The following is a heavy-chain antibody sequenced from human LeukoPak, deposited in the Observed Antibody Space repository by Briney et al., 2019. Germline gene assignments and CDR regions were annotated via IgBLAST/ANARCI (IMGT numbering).Heavy chain of an antibody. Sequence: SETPSLTCAVYGGSFSGYYWSWIRQPPGKGLEWIGEINHSGSTNYNPSLKSRVTISVDTSKNQFSLKLSSVTAADTAVYYCARGRLGGYDNWFDPWGQGTLVTVSS. V-gene: IGHV4-34*01. D-gene: IGHD5-12*01. J-gene: IGHJ5*02. CDR1: GGSFSGYY. CDR3: ARGRLGGYDNWFDP. CDR2: INHSGST.